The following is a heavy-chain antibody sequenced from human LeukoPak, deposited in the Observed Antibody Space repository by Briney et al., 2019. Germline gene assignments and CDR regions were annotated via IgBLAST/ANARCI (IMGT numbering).Heavy chain of an antibody. D-gene: IGHD3-3*01. CDR1: GFTFDDYG. Sequence: GGSLRLSCAASGFTFDDYGMSWVRQAPGKGLEWVSGINWNGGSTGYADSVKGRFTISRDNAKNSLYLQMNSLRAEDTALCYCARGDARAVLRFLEWLLYRGGFDYWGQGTLVTVSS. J-gene: IGHJ4*02. V-gene: IGHV3-20*04. CDR3: ARGDARAVLRFLEWLLYRGGFDY. CDR2: INWNGGST.